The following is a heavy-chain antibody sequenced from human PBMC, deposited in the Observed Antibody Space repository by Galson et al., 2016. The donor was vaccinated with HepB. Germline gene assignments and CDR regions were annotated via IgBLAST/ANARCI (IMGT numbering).Heavy chain of an antibody. CDR3: ARPGYCSGSSCYVPFDI. V-gene: IGHV3-74*03. D-gene: IGHD2-15*01. Sequence: SLRLSCAASGFTFSSYWMNWVRQAPGKGLVWVSRINNDGSNTTYAGSVKGRFTISRDNAKNTLYLQMNSLRAEDTAVYYCARPGYCSGSSCYVPFDIWGQGTMATVSS. CDR1: GFTFSSYW. J-gene: IGHJ3*02. CDR2: INNDGSNT.